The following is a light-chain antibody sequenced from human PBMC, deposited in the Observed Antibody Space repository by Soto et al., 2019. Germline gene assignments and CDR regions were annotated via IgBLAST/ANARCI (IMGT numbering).Light chain of an antibody. Sequence: DIQMTQSPSSLSASVGDRVSITCRASQSISTWLAWYQQQPGGAPRLLIYDASSLQSGVPSRFSGSGSGTDFTLTISSLQPEDFATYYCQQLNSYPPTFGQGTKVDIK. CDR1: QSISTW. CDR2: DAS. J-gene: IGKJ1*01. CDR3: QQLNSYPPT. V-gene: IGKV1-5*01.